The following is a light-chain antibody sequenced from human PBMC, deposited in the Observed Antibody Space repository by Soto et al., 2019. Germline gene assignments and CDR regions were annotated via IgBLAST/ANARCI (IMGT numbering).Light chain of an antibody. CDR3: QQYLNTFLT. Sequence: DIVMTQSPDSLAISLGERATINCRSSQSVLYSPNNRNYLAWYQQKPGQPPKLLIYWASTRESGVPDRFSGSGSRTDFILTISSLQAEYVAVYYCQQYLNTFLTFGGGTNVEIK. V-gene: IGKV4-1*01. CDR1: QSVLYSPNNRNY. J-gene: IGKJ4*01. CDR2: WAS.